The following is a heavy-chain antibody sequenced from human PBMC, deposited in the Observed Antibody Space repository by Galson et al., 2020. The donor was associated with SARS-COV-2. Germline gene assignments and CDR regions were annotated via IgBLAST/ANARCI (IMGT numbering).Heavy chain of an antibody. CDR2: IWYDGSNK. V-gene: IGHV3-33*06. CDR3: AKAGSSSWYGWAAFDY. D-gene: IGHD6-13*01. J-gene: IGHJ4*02. Sequence: GGSLRLSCAASGFTFSSYGMHWVRQAPGKGLEWVAVIWYDGSNKYYADSVKGRFTISRDNSKNTLYLQMNSLRAEDTAVYYCAKAGSSSWYGWAAFDYWGQGTLVTVSS. CDR1: GFTFSSYG.